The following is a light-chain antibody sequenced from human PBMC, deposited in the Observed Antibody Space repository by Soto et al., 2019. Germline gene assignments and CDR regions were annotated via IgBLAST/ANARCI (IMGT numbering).Light chain of an antibody. CDR3: SSYTSSTTLV. V-gene: IGLV2-14*01. CDR2: EVT. Sequence: QSVLTQPASVSGSPRQSITISCTGTSNDVGNYNYVSWYQQYSGKAPKLILYEVTNRPSGVSNRFSGSKSGNTASLTISGLQTEDEADYYCSSYTSSTTLVFGGGTKVTVL. J-gene: IGLJ3*02. CDR1: SNDVGNYNY.